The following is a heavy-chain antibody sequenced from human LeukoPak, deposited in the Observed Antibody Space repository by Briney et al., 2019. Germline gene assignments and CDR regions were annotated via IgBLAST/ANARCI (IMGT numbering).Heavy chain of an antibody. Sequence: SETLSLTCAVYGGSLSGYYWSWIRQPPGKGLEWIGYIYYSGSTNYNPSLKSRVTISVDTSKNQFSLKLSSVTAADTAVYYCARVRPVAGRFDPWGQGTLVTVSS. CDR3: ARVRPVAGRFDP. CDR1: GGSLSGYY. J-gene: IGHJ5*02. D-gene: IGHD2-15*01. CDR2: IYYSGST. V-gene: IGHV4-59*01.